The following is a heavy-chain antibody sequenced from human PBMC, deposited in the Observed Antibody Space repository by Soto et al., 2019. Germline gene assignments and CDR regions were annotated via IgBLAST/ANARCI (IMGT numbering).Heavy chain of an antibody. J-gene: IGHJ6*02. Sequence: ASVKVSCKASGGTFSSYAISWVRQAPGQGLEWMGGIIPIFGTPNYAQKFQGRVTITADESTSTAYMELSSLRSEDTAVYYCARDGYYDILTGYYSPPGYYGMDVWGQGTTVTVSS. CDR1: GGTFSSYA. CDR2: IIPIFGTP. V-gene: IGHV1-69*13. CDR3: ARDGYYDILTGYYSPPGYYGMDV. D-gene: IGHD3-9*01.